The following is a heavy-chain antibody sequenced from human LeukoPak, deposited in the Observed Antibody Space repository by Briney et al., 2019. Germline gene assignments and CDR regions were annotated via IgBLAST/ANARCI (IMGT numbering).Heavy chain of an antibody. CDR2: ISTYNGET. CDR3: TRKVVTAVNWFDP. Sequence: ASVKVSCKPSGYGFSTSGISWVRQAPGQGLEWVGWISTYNGETQYGHRFQGRVTVTADISTRTVYMELRNLRSDDTAVYFCTRKVVTAVNWFDPWGQGTLVTVSS. V-gene: IGHV1-18*01. J-gene: IGHJ5*02. CDR1: GYGFSTSG. D-gene: IGHD2-21*02.